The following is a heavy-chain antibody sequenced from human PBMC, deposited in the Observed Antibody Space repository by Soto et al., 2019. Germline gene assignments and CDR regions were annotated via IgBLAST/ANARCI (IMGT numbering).Heavy chain of an antibody. CDR3: ARESAASGSLSL. CDR1: GYTFTSYG. D-gene: IGHD1-26*01. V-gene: IGHV1-18*01. J-gene: IGHJ4*02. Sequence: QVQLVQSGAEVKQPGASVKVSCKASGYTFTSYGISWVRQAPGQGLEWMGWVSAYNGNTNYAQKLQGRVTMTTDTSTSTADMELRSLRSDDTAVYYCARESAASGSLSLWGQGTLVPVSS. CDR2: VSAYNGNT.